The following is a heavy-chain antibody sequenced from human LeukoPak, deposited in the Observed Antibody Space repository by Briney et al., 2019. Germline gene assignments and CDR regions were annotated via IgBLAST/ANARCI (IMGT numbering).Heavy chain of an antibody. D-gene: IGHD4-11*01. V-gene: IGHV3-33*06. CDR1: GFTFSHYG. CDR2: IWNDGTDK. CDR3: AKDAQRGFDFSNSLES. Sequence: GGSLRLSCATSGFTFSHYGMHWVRQAPGKGLKWVAVIWNDGTDKYYGDSVKGRFTISRDNSKNTVYLQMNSLRVEDTAVYYCAKDAQRGFDFSNSLESWGQGTLVTVSS. J-gene: IGHJ4*02.